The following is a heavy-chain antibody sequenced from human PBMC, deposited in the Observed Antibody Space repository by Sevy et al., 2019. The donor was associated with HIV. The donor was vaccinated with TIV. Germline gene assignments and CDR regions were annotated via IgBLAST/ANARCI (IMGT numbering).Heavy chain of an antibody. CDR3: AKAKIVVGSPYYFDY. CDR1: GFTFSSYA. D-gene: IGHD3-22*01. CDR2: IGGSGGST. V-gene: IGHV3-23*01. J-gene: IGHJ4*02. Sequence: GGSLRLSCAASGFTFSSYAMSWVRQAPGKGLEWVSAIGGSGGSTYYADSVKGRFTISRDNSKNTLYLQMNSLRAEDTAVYYCAKAKIVVGSPYYFDYWGQGTLVTVSS.